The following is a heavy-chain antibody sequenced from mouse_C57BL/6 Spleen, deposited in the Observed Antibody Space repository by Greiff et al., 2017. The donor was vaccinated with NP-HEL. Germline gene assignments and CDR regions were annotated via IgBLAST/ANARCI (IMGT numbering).Heavy chain of an antibody. CDR3: ERGMYFDV. Sequence: QVQLQQPGAELVMPGASVKLSCKASGYTFTSYWMPWVKQRPGQGLEWIGEIDPSDSYTNYNQKFKGKFTLTVDKSSSTAYMQLSSLPSAASAVYDRERGMYFDVWGTGTTVTVAS. V-gene: IGHV1-69*01. CDR1: GYTFTSYW. J-gene: IGHJ1*03. CDR2: IDPSDSYT.